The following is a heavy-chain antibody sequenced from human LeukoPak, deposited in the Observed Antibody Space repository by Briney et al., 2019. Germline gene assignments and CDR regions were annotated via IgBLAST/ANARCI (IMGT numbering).Heavy chain of an antibody. CDR1: GFTFSSYW. J-gene: IGHJ4*02. Sequence: GGSLRLSCAASGFTFSSYWMSWVRQAPGKGLEWVANIKQDGSEKYYVDSVKGRFTISRDNAKNSLYLQMNSLRAEDTAVYYCAKFGIAAAGTDFDYWGQGTLVTVSS. V-gene: IGHV3-7*01. CDR2: IKQDGSEK. CDR3: AKFGIAAAGTDFDY. D-gene: IGHD6-13*01.